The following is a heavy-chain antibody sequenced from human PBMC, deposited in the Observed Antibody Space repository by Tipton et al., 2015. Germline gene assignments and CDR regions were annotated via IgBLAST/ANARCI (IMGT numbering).Heavy chain of an antibody. J-gene: IGHJ5*02. CDR2: IYYSGST. CDR3: ARGGNNWFDP. Sequence: TLSLTCTVSGGSISTYSWNWIRQPPGKGLEWIGYIYYSGSTNYNPSLKSRVTISIDTSKNQFSLKLSSVTAADTAVYYCARGGNNWFDPWGQGTLVTVSS. CDR1: GGSISTYS. V-gene: IGHV4-59*01. D-gene: IGHD2-15*01.